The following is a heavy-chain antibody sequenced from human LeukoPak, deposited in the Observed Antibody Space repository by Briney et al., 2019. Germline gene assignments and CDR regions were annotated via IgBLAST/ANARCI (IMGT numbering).Heavy chain of an antibody. V-gene: IGHV3-23*01. J-gene: IGHJ4*02. CDR1: GFTFSDHY. D-gene: IGHD4-11*01. CDR3: AKVGRVTHTDDY. CDR2: ISGSGGST. Sequence: GGSLRLSCAASGFTFSDHYMDWVRQAPGKGQEWVSAISGSGGSTYYADSVKGRFTISRDNSKNTLYLQMNSLRAEDTAVYYCAKVGRVTHTDDYWGQGTLVTVSS.